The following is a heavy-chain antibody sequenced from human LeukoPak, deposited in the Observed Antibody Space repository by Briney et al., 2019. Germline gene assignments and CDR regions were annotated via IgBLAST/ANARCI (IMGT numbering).Heavy chain of an antibody. D-gene: IGHD2-21*01. J-gene: IGHJ4*02. V-gene: IGHV1-24*01. CDR1: GHTLTEFS. CDR2: FDPERGET. Sequence: ASVKVSGKVSGHTLTEFSMEWVRQAPGKGLEWMGGFDPERGETIYAQKFQGRITMTEDTSTDTAYMELSSLTSEDTAVYYCATGSIVYDYWGQGTLVTVSS. CDR3: ATGSIVYDY.